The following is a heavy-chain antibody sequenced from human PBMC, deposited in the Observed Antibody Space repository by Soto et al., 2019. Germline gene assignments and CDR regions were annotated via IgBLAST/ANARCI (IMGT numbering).Heavy chain of an antibody. J-gene: IGHJ6*02. CDR1: GYTFTSYG. V-gene: IGHV1-18*01. Sequence: QVQLVQSGAEVKKPGASVKVSCKASGYTFTSYGISWVRQAPGQGLEWMGWISAYNGNTNYAQKLQGRVTMTTDTSTSTADMELRSLRSDDTAVYYCARDQTRIAVGSYYYYGMDVWGQGTTVTVSS. CDR3: ARDQTRIAVGSYYYYGMDV. CDR2: ISAYNGNT. D-gene: IGHD6-19*01.